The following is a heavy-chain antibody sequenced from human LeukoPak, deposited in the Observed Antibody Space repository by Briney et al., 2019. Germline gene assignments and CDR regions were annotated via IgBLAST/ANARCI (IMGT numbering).Heavy chain of an antibody. Sequence: ASVNVSCTASGGTFSSYAISWVRQAPGQGLEWMGGIIPIFGTANYAQKFQGRVTITADESTSTAYMELSSLRSEDTAVYYCARPWEDIIASDYYGMDVWGQGTTVTVSS. CDR2: IIPIFGTA. CDR3: ARPWEDIIASDYYGMDV. CDR1: GGTFSSYA. D-gene: IGHD2-15*01. V-gene: IGHV1-69*13. J-gene: IGHJ6*02.